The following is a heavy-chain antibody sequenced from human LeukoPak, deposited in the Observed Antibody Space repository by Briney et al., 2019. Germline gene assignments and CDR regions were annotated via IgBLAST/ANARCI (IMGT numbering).Heavy chain of an antibody. V-gene: IGHV3-30*02. D-gene: IGHD6-19*01. CDR1: GFTFSSYG. J-gene: IGHJ4*02. CDR2: IQYDGSNE. CDR3: AKRSAESSGYFDY. Sequence: GGSLRLSCAASGFTFSSYGMHWVRQALGKGLEWVAYIQYDGSNEQYADSVKGRFSISRDSSKNILYLQMNSLRAEDTAVYYCAKRSAESSGYFDYWGQGTLVTVSS.